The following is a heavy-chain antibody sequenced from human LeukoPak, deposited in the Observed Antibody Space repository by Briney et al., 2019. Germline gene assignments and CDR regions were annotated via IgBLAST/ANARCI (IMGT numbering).Heavy chain of an antibody. D-gene: IGHD3-22*01. J-gene: IGHJ4*02. CDR1: GYTFTGYY. Sequence: GASVKVSCKASGYTFTGYYMHWVRQAPGQGLEWMGWINPNSGGTNYAQKFQGRVTMTRDTPISTAYMELSRLRSDDTAVYYCARDFTTYYYDSSGYPLGLWGQGTLVTVSS. CDR2: INPNSGGT. V-gene: IGHV1-2*02. CDR3: ARDFTTYYYDSSGYPLGL.